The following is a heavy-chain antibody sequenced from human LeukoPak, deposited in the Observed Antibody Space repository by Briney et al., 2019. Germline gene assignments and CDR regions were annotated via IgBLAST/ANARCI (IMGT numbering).Heavy chain of an antibody. J-gene: IGHJ5*02. CDR1: GGSISSYY. CDR3: PRDSHDWLDP. V-gene: IGHV4-59*01. CDR2: ISYSGTT. Sequence: SETLSLTCTVSGGSISSYYWSWIRQPPGKGLEWIGYISYSGTTNYNPSLKSRVTISIDTSKNQFSLKLSSVTAADTAVYYCPRDSHDWLDPWGQGTQVTLS.